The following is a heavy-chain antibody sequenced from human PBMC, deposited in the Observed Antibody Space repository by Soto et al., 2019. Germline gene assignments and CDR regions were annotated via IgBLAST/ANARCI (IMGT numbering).Heavy chain of an antibody. J-gene: IGHJ6*02. CDR1: GFSLSTRGMR. CDR3: ARTVGDYYYYGLDV. Sequence: SCPTLVNPTQTLTLTCTFSGFSLSTRGMRVSWIRQPPGKALEWLARIDWDDDKFYSTSLKTRLTISKDISKNQVVLTMTNMDPADTATYYCARTVGDYYYYGLDVWGQGTTVTVSS. V-gene: IGHV2-70*04. CDR2: IDWDDDK.